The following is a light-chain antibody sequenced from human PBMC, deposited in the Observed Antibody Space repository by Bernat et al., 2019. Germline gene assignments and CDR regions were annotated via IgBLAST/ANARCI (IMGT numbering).Light chain of an antibody. J-gene: IGLJ3*02. CDR1: SSDVGAYNY. Sequence: QSALTQPRSVSGSPGQSVTISCTGTSSDVGAYNYVTWYQQHPGKAPKLMIFDVNKRPSGVPDRFSASKSGNTASLTISGLQAEDEADYYCCSYAGKTAWVFGGGTKVKVL. V-gene: IGLV2-11*01. CDR2: DVN. CDR3: CSYAGKTAWV.